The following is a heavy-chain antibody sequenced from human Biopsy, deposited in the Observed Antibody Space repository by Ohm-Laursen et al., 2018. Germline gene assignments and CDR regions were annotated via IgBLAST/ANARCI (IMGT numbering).Heavy chain of an antibody. CDR3: AKDWNDILTPGEGLDV. CDR1: GFKFDEFA. CDR2: INWNSDRV. V-gene: IGHV3-9*01. D-gene: IGHD3-9*01. Sequence: SLRLSCAAFGFKFDEFAMHWVRQTPGKGLEWVSAINWNSDRVDYADSVKGRFPISRDNAENSLYLEMNSLRPEDTAFYYCAKDWNDILTPGEGLDVWGHGTTVTVSS. J-gene: IGHJ6*02.